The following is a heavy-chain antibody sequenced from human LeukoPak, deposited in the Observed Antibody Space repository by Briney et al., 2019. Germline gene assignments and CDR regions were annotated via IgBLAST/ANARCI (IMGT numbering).Heavy chain of an antibody. D-gene: IGHD6-19*01. CDR3: ATYSSGRRGYYFDS. CDR1: GFTVSSNY. V-gene: IGHV3-66*01. Sequence: GGSLRLSCAASGFTVSSNYMSWVSQAPGKGLEWVAISYSGNTTYCADSVRGRFTISRDKSKNRLHLQMNSLRAEDTAVYYCATYSSGRRGYYFDSWGQGTLVTVSS. J-gene: IGHJ4*02. CDR2: SYSGNTT.